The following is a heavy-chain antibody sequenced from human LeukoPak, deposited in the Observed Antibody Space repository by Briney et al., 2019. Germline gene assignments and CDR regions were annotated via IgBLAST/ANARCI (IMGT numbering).Heavy chain of an antibody. Sequence: GGSLRLSCAASEFTVSSNYMSWVRQAPGKGLEWVSIIYTTGGKYYADTVKGRFTISRDNSKHTLYLQMNSLRAEDTAVYCCARGSDGWFAFDYWGQGILVTVSS. D-gene: IGHD6-19*01. V-gene: IGHV3-66*01. J-gene: IGHJ4*02. CDR1: EFTVSSNY. CDR3: ARGSDGWFAFDY. CDR2: IYTTGGK.